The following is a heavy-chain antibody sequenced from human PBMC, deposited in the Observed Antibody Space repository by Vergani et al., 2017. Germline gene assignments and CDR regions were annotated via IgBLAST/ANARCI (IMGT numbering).Heavy chain of an antibody. D-gene: IGHD5-12*01. CDR1: GFSLSTSGVG. CDR3: ARIRSGYWASDY. V-gene: IGHV2-5*01. J-gene: IGHJ4*02. Sequence: QITLKESGPTLVKPTQTLTLTCTFSGFSLSTSGVGVGWIRQPPGKALEWLALIYWNDAKRYSPSLKSRLTITKDTSKNQVVLTMTNMDPVDTATYYCARIRSGYWASDYWGQGTLVTVSS. CDR2: IYWNDAK.